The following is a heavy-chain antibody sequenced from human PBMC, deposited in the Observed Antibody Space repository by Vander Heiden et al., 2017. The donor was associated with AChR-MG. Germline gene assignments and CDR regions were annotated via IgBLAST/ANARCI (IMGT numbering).Heavy chain of an antibody. Sequence: QVQLQESGPGLVTPSETLSLTCTVSGGSISSYYWSWIRQPPGKGLEWIGYIYYSGSTNYNPSLKSRVTISVDTSKNQFSLKLSSVTAADTAVYYCARDRAVGDYATGMDVWGQGTTVTVSS. V-gene: IGHV4-59*01. J-gene: IGHJ6*02. CDR1: GGSISSYY. CDR2: IYYSGST. D-gene: IGHD4-17*01. CDR3: ARDRAVGDYATGMDV.